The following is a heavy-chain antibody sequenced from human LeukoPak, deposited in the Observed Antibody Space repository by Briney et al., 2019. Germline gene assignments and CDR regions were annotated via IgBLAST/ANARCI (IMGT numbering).Heavy chain of an antibody. CDR1: GFTFSSYG. V-gene: IGHV3-33*01. D-gene: IGHD2-2*01. CDR3: ARDGDIVVVPAAIGGIDY. J-gene: IGHJ4*02. Sequence: PGGSLRPSCAASGFTFSSYGMHWVRQAPGKGLEWVAVIWYDGSNKYYADSVKGRFTISRDNSKNTLYLQMNSLRAEDTAVYYCARDGDIVVVPAAIGGIDYWGQGTLVTVSS. CDR2: IWYDGSNK.